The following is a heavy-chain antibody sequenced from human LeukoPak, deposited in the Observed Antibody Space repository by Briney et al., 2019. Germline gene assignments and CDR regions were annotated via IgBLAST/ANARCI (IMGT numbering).Heavy chain of an antibody. Sequence: PGGSLRLSCAASGFTVSSNYMSWVRQAPGKGLEWVSVIYSGGSTYYADSVKGRFTISRDNSKNTLYLQMNSLRAEDTAVYYCASAPYYYGSGALYYWGQGTLVTVSS. J-gene: IGHJ4*02. CDR2: IYSGGST. CDR3: ASAPYYYGSGALYY. D-gene: IGHD3-10*01. CDR1: GFTVSSNY. V-gene: IGHV3-66*01.